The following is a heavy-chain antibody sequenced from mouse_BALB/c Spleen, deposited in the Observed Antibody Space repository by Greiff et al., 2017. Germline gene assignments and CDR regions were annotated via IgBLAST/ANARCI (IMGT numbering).Heavy chain of an antibody. CDR3: ARGLRHYYFDY. J-gene: IGHJ2*01. D-gene: IGHD1-1*01. Sequence: VQLQQSGAELVKPGASVKLSCTASGFNIKDTYMPWVKQRPEQGLEWIGRIDPANGTTKYDPKFQGKATITADTSSNTAYLQLSSLTSEDTAVYYCARGLRHYYFDYWGQGTTLTVSS. CDR1: GFNIKDTY. CDR2: IDPANGTT. V-gene: IGHV14-3*02.